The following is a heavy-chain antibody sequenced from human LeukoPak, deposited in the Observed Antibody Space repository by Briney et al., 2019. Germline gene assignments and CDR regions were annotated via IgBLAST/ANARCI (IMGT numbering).Heavy chain of an antibody. Sequence: SQTLSLTCTVFGGSISSGGYYWSWIRQHPGKGLEWIGYIYYSGSTYYNPSLKSRVTISVDTSKNQFSLKLSSATAADTAVYYCARDSGYGSGRWFDPWGQGTLVTVSS. CDR2: IYYSGST. CDR1: GGSISSGGYY. V-gene: IGHV4-31*03. J-gene: IGHJ5*02. CDR3: ARDSGYGSGRWFDP. D-gene: IGHD3-10*01.